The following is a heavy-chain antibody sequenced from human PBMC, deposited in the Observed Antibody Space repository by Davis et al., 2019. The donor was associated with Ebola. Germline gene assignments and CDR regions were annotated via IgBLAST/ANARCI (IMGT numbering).Heavy chain of an antibody. Sequence: ASVKVSCKASGYTFNTYAMHWVRQAPGQGLEWMGIINPSGGSTSYAQKFQGRVTMTRDTSTSTVYMELSSLRSEDTAVYYCARALLWEYGMDVWGQGTTVTVSS. CDR1: GYTFNTYA. V-gene: IGHV1-46*02. CDR2: INPSGGST. D-gene: IGHD1-26*01. J-gene: IGHJ6*02. CDR3: ARALLWEYGMDV.